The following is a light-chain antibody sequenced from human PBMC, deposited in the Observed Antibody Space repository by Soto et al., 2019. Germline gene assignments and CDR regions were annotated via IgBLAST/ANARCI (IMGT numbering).Light chain of an antibody. CDR2: EVS. J-gene: IGKJ1*01. CDR3: MHSRHLPWT. V-gene: IGKV2D-29*01. Sequence: DIVMTQTPLSLSVAPGQPASISCKSSQSLLNSAGRTCVFWYQQKPGQPPQLLISEVSKRFSAVPDRFCGSGSGTDFTLKISREEAEDIGLYYCMHSRHLPWTFGQGTKVE. CDR1: QSLLNSAGRTC.